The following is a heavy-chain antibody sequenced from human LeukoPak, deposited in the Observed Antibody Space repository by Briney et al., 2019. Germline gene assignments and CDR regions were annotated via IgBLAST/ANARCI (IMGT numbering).Heavy chain of an antibody. Sequence: PGGSLRLSCAASGFIFSTYAMDRVRQAPGQGLEWVSSISPSSDYIHYADSVRGRFTISRDNAKKSLYLHMNSQRAEDTAVYYCVRQAVAGTSFDYWGQGTLVTVSS. CDR3: VRQAVAGTSFDY. V-gene: IGHV3-21*01. D-gene: IGHD6-19*01. J-gene: IGHJ4*02. CDR1: GFIFSTYA. CDR2: ISPSSDYI.